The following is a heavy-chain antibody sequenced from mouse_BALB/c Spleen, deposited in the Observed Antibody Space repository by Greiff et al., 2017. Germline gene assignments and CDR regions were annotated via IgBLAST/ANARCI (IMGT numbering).Heavy chain of an antibody. CDR3: ARGGGYYGGWFAY. D-gene: IGHD1-1*02. V-gene: IGHV5-17*02. CDR2: ISSGSSTI. J-gene: IGHJ3*01. CDR1: GFTFSSFG. Sequence: EVMLVESGGGLVQPGGSRKLSCAASGFTFSSFGMHWVRQAPEKGLEWVAYISSGSSTIYYADTVKGRFTISRDNPKNTLFLQMTSLRSEDTAMYYCARGGGYYGGWFAYWGQGTLVTVSA.